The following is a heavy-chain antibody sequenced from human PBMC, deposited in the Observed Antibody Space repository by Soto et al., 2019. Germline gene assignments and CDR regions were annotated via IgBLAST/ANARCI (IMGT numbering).Heavy chain of an antibody. D-gene: IGHD6-19*01. Sequence: EVQLLESGGGLVQPGGSLRLSCAASGFTFSSYAMSWVRQAPGKGLEWVSAISGSGGSTYYADSVKGRFTISRDNSKNTLYLQMNSLRAEDTAVYYCAKAGGSGWRGVGSLGYWGQGTLVTVSS. J-gene: IGHJ4*02. CDR1: GFTFSSYA. V-gene: IGHV3-23*01. CDR3: AKAGGSGWRGVGSLGY. CDR2: ISGSGGST.